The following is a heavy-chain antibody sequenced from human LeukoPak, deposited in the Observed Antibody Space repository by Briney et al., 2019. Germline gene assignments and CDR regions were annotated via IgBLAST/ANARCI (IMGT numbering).Heavy chain of an antibody. V-gene: IGHV1-2*04. J-gene: IGHJ4*02. CDR3: AKLVDSSGWVFDF. CDR2: MNPNSGDT. Sequence: ASVKVSCKASGYTFTDYYMHWVRQAPGQGLEWMGWMNPNSGDTNYAQKFQGWVTMTRDTSINTAYMELSRLKSDDTAIYYCAKLVDSSGWVFDFWGQGTLATVSS. D-gene: IGHD6-19*01. CDR1: GYTFTDYY.